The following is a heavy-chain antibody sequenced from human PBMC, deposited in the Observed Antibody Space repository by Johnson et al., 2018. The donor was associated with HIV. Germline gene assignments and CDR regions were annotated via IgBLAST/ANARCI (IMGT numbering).Heavy chain of an antibody. J-gene: IGHJ3*02. CDR1: GFTFDDFG. Sequence: VQLVESGGGVVRPGGSLRLSCAASGFTFDDFGMSWVRQAPGKGLEWVSGINWNGGSTGYADSVKGRFTISRDNSKNTLYLQMSSLRAEDTAVYYCAKEGEERWLQLGDAFDIWGPGTMVTVSS. CDR3: AKEGEERWLQLGDAFDI. D-gene: IGHD5-24*01. V-gene: IGHV3-20*04. CDR2: INWNGGST.